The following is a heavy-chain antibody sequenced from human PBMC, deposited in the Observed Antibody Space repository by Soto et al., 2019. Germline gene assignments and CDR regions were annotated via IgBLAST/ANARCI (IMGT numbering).Heavy chain of an antibody. CDR3: ARDGHTSSGWYYRPFDY. CDR1: GYTFTSYG. J-gene: IGHJ4*02. D-gene: IGHD6-19*01. V-gene: IGHV1-18*01. Sequence: ASVKVSCKASGYTFTSYGISWARQAPGQELEWMGWISAYNGNTNYAQKPQGRVTMTTDTSTSTAYMELRSLRSDDTAAYYCARDGHTSSGWYYRPFDYWGQGTLVTVSS. CDR2: ISAYNGNT.